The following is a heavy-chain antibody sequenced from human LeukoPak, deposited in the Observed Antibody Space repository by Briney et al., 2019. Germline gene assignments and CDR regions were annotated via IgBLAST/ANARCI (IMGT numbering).Heavy chain of an antibody. CDR3: ARDGDKTDAFDI. CDR1: GGSFSTYS. CDR2: INHSGRT. D-gene: IGHD7-27*01. V-gene: IGHV4-34*01. J-gene: IGHJ3*02. Sequence: SETLSLTCAVYGGSFSTYSWSWIRQPPGKGLEWIGEINHSGRTNYNPSLKSRVTISVDTSKNQFSLRLSSVTAADTALYFCARDGDKTDAFDIWGQGTMVTVSS.